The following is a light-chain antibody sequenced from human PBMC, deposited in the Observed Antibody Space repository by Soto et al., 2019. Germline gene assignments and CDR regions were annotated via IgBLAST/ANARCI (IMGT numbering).Light chain of an antibody. Sequence: QSALTQPASVSGSPGQSITISCTGTNSDVGNYNLVSWYQQHPGKAPKLMIYEVTKRPSGVSNRLSGSKSGSTASLTISELQAADEADYYCCSHAGDNNYVFGTGTKLTVL. V-gene: IGLV2-23*02. J-gene: IGLJ1*01. CDR3: CSHAGDNNYV. CDR1: NSDVGNYNL. CDR2: EVT.